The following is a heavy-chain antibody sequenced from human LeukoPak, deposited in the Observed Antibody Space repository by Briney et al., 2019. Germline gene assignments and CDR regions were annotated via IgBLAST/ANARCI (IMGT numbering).Heavy chain of an antibody. CDR1: GFSFSSYA. D-gene: IGHD2-2*01. J-gene: IGHJ5*02. V-gene: IGHV3-30*04. CDR2: ISYDGSNK. CDR3: ARDGRCGSTSCYGWIDP. Sequence: GGSLRLSCAASGFSFSSYAMHWVRQAPGKGLEWVALISYDGSNKYYADSVKGRFTISRDNSKNTLYLQMSNLRAEDTAMYYCARDGRCGSTSCYGWIDPWGQGTLVTVSS.